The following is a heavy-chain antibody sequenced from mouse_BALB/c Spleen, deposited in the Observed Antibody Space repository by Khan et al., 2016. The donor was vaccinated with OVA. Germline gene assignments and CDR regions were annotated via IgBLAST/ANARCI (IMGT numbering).Heavy chain of an antibody. CDR3: VRTARIKY. Sequence: EVQLQESGPGLVKPSQSLSLTCTVTGYSITSGYGWNWIRQFPGNKLEWMGYISYSGSTNYKPSLKSRISITRNTSKNQFFLQLNSVTTEDTATYYCVRTARIKYWGQGTTLTVSS. CDR2: ISYSGST. V-gene: IGHV3-2*02. D-gene: IGHD1-2*01. CDR1: GYSITSGYG. J-gene: IGHJ2*01.